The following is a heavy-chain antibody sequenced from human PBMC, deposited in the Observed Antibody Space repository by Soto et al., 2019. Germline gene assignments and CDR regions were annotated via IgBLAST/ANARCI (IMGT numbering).Heavy chain of an antibody. J-gene: IGHJ5*02. CDR1: GDSVSSNSAA. D-gene: IGHD6-19*01. Sequence: SQTLSLTCAISGDSVSSNSAAWNWIRQSPSRGLEWLGRTYYRSKWYNDYAVSVKSRITINPDTSKNQFSLQLNSVTPEDTAVYYCARGQGFSLAVADNWFDPWGQGTLVTVSS. V-gene: IGHV6-1*01. CDR2: TYYRSKWYN. CDR3: ARGQGFSLAVADNWFDP.